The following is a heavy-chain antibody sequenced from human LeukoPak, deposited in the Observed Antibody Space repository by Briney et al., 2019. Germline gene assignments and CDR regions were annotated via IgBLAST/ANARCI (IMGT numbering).Heavy chain of an antibody. CDR2: ISWNSGSI. Sequence: PGRSLRLSSAASGFTFDDYAMHWVRQAPGRGLEWVSGISWNSGSIGYADSVKGRFTISRDNAKNSLYLQMNSLRAEDMALYYCAKASGYYALGDAFDIWGQGTMVTVSS. D-gene: IGHD3-22*01. V-gene: IGHV3-9*03. CDR1: GFTFDDYA. J-gene: IGHJ3*02. CDR3: AKASGYYALGDAFDI.